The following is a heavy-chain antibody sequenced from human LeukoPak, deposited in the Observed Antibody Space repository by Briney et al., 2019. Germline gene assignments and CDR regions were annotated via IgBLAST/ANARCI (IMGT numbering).Heavy chain of an antibody. CDR1: GFTFSDYY. J-gene: IGHJ5*02. CDR2: ISSRGSTI. CDR3: ARLGGYCSSTSCYTSYRDNWFDP. V-gene: IGHV3-11*04. Sequence: GGSLRLSCAASGFTFSDYYMSWIRQAPGKGLEWVSYISSRGSTIYYADSVKGRFTISRDNAKNSLYLQMNSLRAEDTAVYYCARLGGYCSSTSCYTSYRDNWFDPWGQGTLVTVSS. D-gene: IGHD2-2*02.